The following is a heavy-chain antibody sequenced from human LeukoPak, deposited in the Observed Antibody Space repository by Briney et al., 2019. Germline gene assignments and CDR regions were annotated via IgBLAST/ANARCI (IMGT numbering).Heavy chain of an antibody. D-gene: IGHD3-22*01. V-gene: IGHV3-23*01. J-gene: IGHJ4*02. CDR2: ISGSGGST. CDR3: AKGAITMIVVVTSSYFDY. Sequence: GGSLRLSCAASGFTFSSYGMSWVRQAPGKGLEWVSAISGSGGSTYYADSVKGRFTISRDNSKNTLYLQMNSLRAEDTAVYYCAKGAITMIVVVTSSYFDYWGQGTLVTVSS. CDR1: GFTFSSYG.